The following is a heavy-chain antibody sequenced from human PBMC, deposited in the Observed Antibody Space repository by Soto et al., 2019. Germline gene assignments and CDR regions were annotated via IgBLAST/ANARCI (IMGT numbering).Heavy chain of an antibody. J-gene: IGHJ4*02. CDR2: IDNDGSGT. CDR3: TTVFEY. CDR1: GIIFTNYW. Sequence: EVQLVESGGGLVQPGGSLRLSCAASGIIFTNYWMHWVRQAPGKGLVWVSRIDNDGSGTSYADSVKGRFTISRDNAKNTVYLQMNILRAEDTAVYYGTTVFEYWGQGTLVTVSS. V-gene: IGHV3-74*01.